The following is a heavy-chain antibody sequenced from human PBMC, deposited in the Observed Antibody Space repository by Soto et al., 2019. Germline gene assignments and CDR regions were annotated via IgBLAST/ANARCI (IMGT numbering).Heavy chain of an antibody. D-gene: IGHD3-10*01. CDR3: AIYTPTYYYGSEENDY. CDR1: GFTFSSYW. V-gene: IGHV3-74*01. CDR2: INSDGSST. Sequence: PGGSLRLSCAASGFTFSSYWMHWVRQAPGKGLVWVSRINSDGSSTSYADSVKGRFTISRDNAKNTPYLQMNSLRAEDTAVYYSAIYTPTYYYGSEENDYWGQGTLVTVSS. J-gene: IGHJ4*02.